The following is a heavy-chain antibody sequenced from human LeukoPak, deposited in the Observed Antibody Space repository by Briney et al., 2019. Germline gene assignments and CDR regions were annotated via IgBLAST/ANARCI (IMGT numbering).Heavy chain of an antibody. CDR1: GFTFSSYS. J-gene: IGHJ4*02. CDR2: ISSSSSYI. D-gene: IGHD4-23*01. V-gene: IGHV3-21*01. CDR3: ARDSDGDYGGNSDYFDY. Sequence: GGSLRLSCAASGFTFSSYSMNWVRQAPGKGLEWVSSISSSSSYIYYADSVKGRFTISRDNAKNSLYLQMNSLRAEDTAVYYCARDSDGDYGGNSDYFDYWGQGTLVTVSS.